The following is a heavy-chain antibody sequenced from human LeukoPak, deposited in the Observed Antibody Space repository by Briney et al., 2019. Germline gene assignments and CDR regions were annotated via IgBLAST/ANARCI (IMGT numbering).Heavy chain of an antibody. D-gene: IGHD5-24*01. J-gene: IGHJ4*02. CDR3: ARGGGRDGYRQTVGE. V-gene: IGHV3-74*01. CDR1: GFTFSSYX. Sequence: GGSXXLXXAXXGFTFSSYXMQWVRQVPGKGLVWVSRINSDGRTTTYADSVKGRFTIYRDKAKNKMYMQENSLRAEDTAVYYCARGGGRDGYRQTVGEWGQGTLVTVSS. CDR2: INSDGRTT.